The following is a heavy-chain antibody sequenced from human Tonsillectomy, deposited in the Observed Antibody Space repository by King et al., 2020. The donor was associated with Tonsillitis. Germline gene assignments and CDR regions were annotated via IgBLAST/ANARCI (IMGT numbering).Heavy chain of an antibody. CDR3: ARAPTENTSIYFNFHGLDV. J-gene: IGHJ6*02. D-gene: IGHD5-18*01. CDR2: IKEDGSEK. V-gene: IGHV3-7*01. Sequence: VQLVESGGGLVRPGGSLRLSCEASGFNFNVFWMSWVRQAPGKGLEWVANIKEDGSEKYYVDSVKGRFTISRDSAKNSLFLQMNSLRADDTAVYFCARAPTENTSIYFNFHGLDVWGQGTTVTVSS. CDR1: GFNFNVFW.